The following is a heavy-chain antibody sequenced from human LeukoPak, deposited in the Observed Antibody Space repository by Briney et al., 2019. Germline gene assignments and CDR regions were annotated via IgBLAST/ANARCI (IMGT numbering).Heavy chain of an antibody. CDR3: AKGTSMVRGVTLPYYYYYGMDV. Sequence: GGSLRLSCAASGFTFSSYSMNWVRQAPGKGLEWVSSISSSSSYIYYADSVKGRFTISRDNAKNSLYLQMNSLRAEDTAVYYCAKGTSMVRGVTLPYYYYYGMDVWGQGTTVTVSS. CDR2: ISSSSSYI. V-gene: IGHV3-21*04. CDR1: GFTFSSYS. D-gene: IGHD3-10*01. J-gene: IGHJ6*02.